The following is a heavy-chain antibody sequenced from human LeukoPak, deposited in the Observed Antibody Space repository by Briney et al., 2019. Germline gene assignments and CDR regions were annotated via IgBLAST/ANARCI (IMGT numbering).Heavy chain of an antibody. Sequence: GGSLRLSCAASGFTVSSNYMSWVRQAPGKGLEWVSVIYSGGSTYYADSVKGRFTISRDNSKNTLYLQMNSLRAEDTAVYCCARAPADYDILTGYYSRDAFDIWGQGTMVTVSS. CDR2: IYSGGST. CDR3: ARAPADYDILTGYYSRDAFDI. J-gene: IGHJ3*02. V-gene: IGHV3-66*01. CDR1: GFTVSSNY. D-gene: IGHD3-9*01.